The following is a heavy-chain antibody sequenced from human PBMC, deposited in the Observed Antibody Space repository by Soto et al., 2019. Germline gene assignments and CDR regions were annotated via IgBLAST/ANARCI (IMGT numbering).Heavy chain of an antibody. CDR1: GFTFSSYG. J-gene: IGHJ6*02. V-gene: IGHV3-33*01. Sequence: QVQLVESGGGVVQPGRSLRLSCAASGFTFSSYGMHWVRQAPGKGLEWVAVIWYDGSNKYYADSVKGRFTISRDNSKNTLYLQMNSLRAEDTAVYYCARDLRIQLWLLLYYYGMDVWGQGTTVTVSS. D-gene: IGHD5-18*01. CDR3: ARDLRIQLWLLLYYYGMDV. CDR2: IWYDGSNK.